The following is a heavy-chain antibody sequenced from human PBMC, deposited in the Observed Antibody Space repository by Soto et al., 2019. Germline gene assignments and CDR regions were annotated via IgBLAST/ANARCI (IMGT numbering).Heavy chain of an antibody. CDR2: TRNKANNSAA. CDR1: GFTFSDYY. J-gene: IGHJ4*02. D-gene: IGHD1-26*01. Sequence: EVQLVESGGGLVQPGGSLRLSCSASGFTFSDYYMDWVRQLPGMGLEWVGRTRNKANNSAAEYAPSVRGRFTISRHDSEDSMFLQLNSLKTEDTAVYYCARDTGGSYDFWGQGALVTVSS. V-gene: IGHV3-72*01. CDR3: ARDTGGSYDF.